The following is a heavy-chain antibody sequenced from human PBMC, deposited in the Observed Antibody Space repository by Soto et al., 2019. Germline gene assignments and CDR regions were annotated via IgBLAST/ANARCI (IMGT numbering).Heavy chain of an antibody. D-gene: IGHD3-3*01. V-gene: IGHV3-23*04. J-gene: IGHJ5*02. CDR3: AKVLNPEFWGQSHGWFDP. CDR1: GFTFINFA. CDR2: ISGNGMST. Sequence: VPLVEPGGCLVHPEGCLRLSCAASGFTFINFAMTWVRQAPGKGLEWVSAISGNGMSTYYADSVKGRFTISRDNSKDTVQLQMHSLRDDDKDVYYCAKVLNPEFWGQSHGWFDPWGQGVVVTVSS.